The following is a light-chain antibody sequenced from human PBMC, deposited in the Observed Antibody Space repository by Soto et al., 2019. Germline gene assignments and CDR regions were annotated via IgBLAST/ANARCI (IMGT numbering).Light chain of an antibody. Sequence: QSVLTQPASVSGSPGQSITISCTGTSSDVGSYNLVSWYQQHPGKAPKFMIYEGSKRPSGVSHRFSGSTSGNTASLTISGRHAEDEADYYCCSYAGSSIHVVFGGGTKVTVL. CDR3: CSYAGSSIHVV. CDR2: EGS. J-gene: IGLJ2*01. CDR1: SSDVGSYNL. V-gene: IGLV2-23*01.